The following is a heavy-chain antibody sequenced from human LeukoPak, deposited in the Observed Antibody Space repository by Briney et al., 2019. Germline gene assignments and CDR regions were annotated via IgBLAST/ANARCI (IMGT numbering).Heavy chain of an antibody. CDR3: ARVFTGGMITFGRLSWFDP. CDR2: ISAYNGNT. J-gene: IGHJ5*02. V-gene: IGHV1-18*04. D-gene: IGHD3-16*01. Sequence: GASVKVSCKASGYTFTGYYIHWVRQAPGQGLEWMGWISAYNGNTNYAQKLQGRVTMTTDTSTSTAYMELRSLRSDDTAVYYCARVFTGGMITFGRLSWFDPWGQGTLVTVSS. CDR1: GYTFTGYY.